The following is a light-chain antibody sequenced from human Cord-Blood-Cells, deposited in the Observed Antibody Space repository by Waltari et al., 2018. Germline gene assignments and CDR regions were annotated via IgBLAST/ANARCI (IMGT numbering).Light chain of an antibody. J-gene: IGLJ1*01. CDR2: EVS. CDR1: SSDVGSYNR. V-gene: IGLV2-18*02. Sequence: QSALTQPPSVSGSPGPSVTISCTGTSSDVGSYNRVPWYHQPPGTRPKLMIYEVSNRPSGVPDRFSGSKSGNTASLTISGLQAEDEADYYCSSYTSSSTYVFGTGTKVTVL. CDR3: SSYTSSSTYV.